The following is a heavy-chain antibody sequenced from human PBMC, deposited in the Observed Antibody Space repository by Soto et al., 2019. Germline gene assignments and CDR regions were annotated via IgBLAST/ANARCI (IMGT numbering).Heavy chain of an antibody. CDR1: GFTFSSYA. CDR2: ISSSGGGT. D-gene: IGHD4-17*01. Sequence: EVQLLESGGGLVQPGGSLRLSCAASGFTFSSYAMSWVRQAPGKGLEWVSAISSSGGGTHYADSVRGRFTISRDNSKNTLYLLMNSLRAEDTAVYYCATPATYADYGAFDYWGQGTLVTVSS. J-gene: IGHJ4*02. CDR3: ATPATYADYGAFDY. V-gene: IGHV3-23*01.